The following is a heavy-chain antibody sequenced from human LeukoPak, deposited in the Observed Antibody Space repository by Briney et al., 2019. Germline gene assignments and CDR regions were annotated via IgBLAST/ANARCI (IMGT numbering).Heavy chain of an antibody. CDR2: IKSKTDGGTT. V-gene: IGHV3-15*01. Sequence: GGSLRLSCAASGFTFSNAWMSWVRQAPGKGVEWVGRIKSKTDGGTTDYAAPVKGRFTNSRDDSKNTLYLQMTSLKTEDTAVYYCTTHLDYGDYSFDYWGQGTLVTVSS. CDR3: TTHLDYGDYSFDY. D-gene: IGHD4-17*01. J-gene: IGHJ4*02. CDR1: GFTFSNAW.